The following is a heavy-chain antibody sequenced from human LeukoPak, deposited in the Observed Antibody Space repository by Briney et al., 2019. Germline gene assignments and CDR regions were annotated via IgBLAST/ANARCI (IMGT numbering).Heavy chain of an antibody. CDR3: AKFYDILTGYFDY. D-gene: IGHD3-9*01. CDR1: GFTFSSYA. V-gene: IGHV3-23*01. CDR2: ISGGSGNT. Sequence: GGSLRLSRVASGFTFSSYAMSRVRQSPGKGLEWVSGISGGSGNTEYADSVKGRFTISRDNSKSTLYLQMNSLRAEDTAVYYCAKFYDILTGYFDYWGQGTLVTVSS. J-gene: IGHJ4*02.